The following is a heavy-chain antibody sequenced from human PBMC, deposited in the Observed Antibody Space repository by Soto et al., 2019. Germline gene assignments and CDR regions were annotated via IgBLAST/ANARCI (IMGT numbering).Heavy chain of an antibody. CDR1: GYTFTSYY. V-gene: IGHV1-46*01. Sequence: GASVKVSCKASGYTFTSYYMHWVRQAPGQGLEWMGIINPSGGSTSYAQKFQGRVTMTGDTSTSTVYMELSSLRSEDTAVYYCARDYYDFWSGYFTFDYWGQGTLVTVSS. D-gene: IGHD3-3*01. CDR2: INPSGGST. CDR3: ARDYYDFWSGYFTFDY. J-gene: IGHJ4*02.